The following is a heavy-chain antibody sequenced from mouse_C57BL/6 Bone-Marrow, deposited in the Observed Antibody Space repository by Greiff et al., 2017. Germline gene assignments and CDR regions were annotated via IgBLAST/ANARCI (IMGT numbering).Heavy chain of an antibody. CDR3: ARLDDGYYYFDY. Sequence: QVQLQQSGAELARPGASVKLSCKASGYTFTSYGISWVKQRTGQGLEWIGEIYPRSGNTYYNEKFKGKATLTADKSSSTAYMELRSLTSEDSAVYFCARLDDGYYYFDYGGQGTTLTDSS. CDR1: GYTFTSYG. J-gene: IGHJ2*01. CDR2: IYPRSGNT. D-gene: IGHD2-3*01. V-gene: IGHV1-81*01.